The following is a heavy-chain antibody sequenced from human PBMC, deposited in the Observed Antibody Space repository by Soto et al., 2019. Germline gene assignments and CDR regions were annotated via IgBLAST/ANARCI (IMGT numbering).Heavy chain of an antibody. Sequence: PSETLSLTCTVSGGSISSSSYYWGWIRQPPGKGLEWIGSIYYSGSTYYNPSLKSRVTISVDTSKNQFSLKLSSVTAADTAVYYCAILLSVVRGMWLFDPWGQGTLVTVSS. CDR2: IYYSGST. V-gene: IGHV4-39*01. D-gene: IGHD3-10*01. CDR1: GGSISSSSYY. CDR3: AILLSVVRGMWLFDP. J-gene: IGHJ5*02.